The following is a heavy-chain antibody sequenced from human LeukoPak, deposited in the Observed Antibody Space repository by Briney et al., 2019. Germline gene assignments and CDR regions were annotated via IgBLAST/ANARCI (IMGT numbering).Heavy chain of an antibody. J-gene: IGHJ6*03. CDR2: ITSNGGST. CDR1: GFTFDDYG. Sequence: GSLRLSCAASGFTFDDYGMTWVRQAPGKGLEWVSTITSNGGSTTYADSVRGRFTISRDNAKNSLYLQMNSLRAEDTALYYCARDRKGYSFGYSYHYYYYMDVWGKGTTVTVSS. CDR3: ARDRKGYSFGYSYHYYYYMDV. D-gene: IGHD5-18*01. V-gene: IGHV3-20*04.